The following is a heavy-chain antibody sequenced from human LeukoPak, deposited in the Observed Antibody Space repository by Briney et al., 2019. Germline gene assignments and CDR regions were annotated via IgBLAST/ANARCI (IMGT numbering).Heavy chain of an antibody. CDR1: GGTFSSYA. CDR3: ARRTCSGGSCYSGWFDP. J-gene: IGHJ5*02. Sequence: GASVKVSCKASGGTFSSYAISWVRQAPGQGLEWMGRVIPILGIANYAQKFQGRVTITADKSTSTAYMELSSLRSEDTAVYYCARRTCSGGSCYSGWFDPWGQGTLVTVSS. V-gene: IGHV1-69*04. D-gene: IGHD2-15*01. CDR2: VIPILGIA.